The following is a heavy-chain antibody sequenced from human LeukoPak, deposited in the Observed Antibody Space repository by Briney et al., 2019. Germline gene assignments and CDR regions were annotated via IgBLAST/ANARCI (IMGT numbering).Heavy chain of an antibody. CDR2: INHSGST. J-gene: IGHJ4*02. CDR1: GGSFSGYY. V-gene: IGHV4-34*01. Sequence: SETLSLTCAVYGGSFSGYYWSWIRQPPGKGLEWIGGINHSGSTNYNPSLKSRVTISVDTSKNQFSLKLSSVTAADTAVYYCARHRVATIPKISAAGTSFDYWGQGTLVTVSS. CDR3: ARHRVATIPKISAAGTSFDY. D-gene: IGHD6-13*01.